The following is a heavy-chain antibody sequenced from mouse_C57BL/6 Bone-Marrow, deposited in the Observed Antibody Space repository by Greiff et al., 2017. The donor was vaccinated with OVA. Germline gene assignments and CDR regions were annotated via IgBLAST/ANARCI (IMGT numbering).Heavy chain of an antibody. D-gene: IGHD2-2*01. CDR3: TFYYGYDEWDFDV. CDR1: GFNIKDYY. Sequence: VQLQQSGAELVRPGASVKLSCTASGFNIKDYYMHWVKQRPEQGLEWIGRIDPEDGDTEYAPKFPGKASMTAATSYNTAYLQLSSLTSEDTAGDYCTFYYGYDEWDFDVWGTGTTVTVSS. CDR2: IDPEDGDT. V-gene: IGHV14-1*01. J-gene: IGHJ1*03.